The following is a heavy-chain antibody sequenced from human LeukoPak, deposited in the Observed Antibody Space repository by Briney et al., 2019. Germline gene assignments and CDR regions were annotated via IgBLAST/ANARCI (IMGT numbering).Heavy chain of an antibody. CDR1: GYTFIGYY. CDR2: INPNSGGT. CDR3: AREGNYYAMDV. J-gene: IGHJ6*02. Sequence: ASVKVSCKASGYTFIGYYIHWVRQAAGQGLEWMGWINPNSGGTNYAQKFQGRVAMSRDTSISTAYMELSSLRSDDTAVYFCAREGNYYAMDVWGQGTTVTVSS. D-gene: IGHD3-10*01. V-gene: IGHV1-2*02.